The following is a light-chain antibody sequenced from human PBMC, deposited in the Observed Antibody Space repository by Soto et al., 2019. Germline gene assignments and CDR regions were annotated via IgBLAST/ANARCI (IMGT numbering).Light chain of an antibody. Sequence: QSVLTQPPSVSAAPGQKVTISFSGSSSNVGNNSVSWYQQLPGTAPKLLIYDHNKRPSGIPDRFSGSKSGTSATLGITGLQTGDEADYHCGTLDNSLSAGVVGGGTKLTVL. J-gene: IGLJ2*01. CDR2: DHN. V-gene: IGLV1-51*01. CDR1: SSNVGNNS. CDR3: GTLDNSLSAGV.